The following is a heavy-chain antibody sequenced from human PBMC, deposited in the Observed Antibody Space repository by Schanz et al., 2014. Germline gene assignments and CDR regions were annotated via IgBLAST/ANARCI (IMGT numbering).Heavy chain of an antibody. CDR2: LSFDSRHI. CDR3: ARDGVAATTDFEY. V-gene: IGHV3-21*06. J-gene: IGHJ4*02. D-gene: IGHD1-1*01. Sequence: EVQLVESGGGLVKPGGSLRLSCTASGFSFDSYNMNWVRQSPGKGLEWVAFLSFDSRHIYYAASVKGRFTISRDNAKSSLHLQMTSLRADDAAVYYCARDGVAATTDFEYWGQGALVTVSS. CDR1: GFSFDSYN.